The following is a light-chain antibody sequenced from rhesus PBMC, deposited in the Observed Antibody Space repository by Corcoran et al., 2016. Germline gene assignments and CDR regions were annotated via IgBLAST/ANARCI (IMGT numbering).Light chain of an antibody. CDR2: HAY. CDR1: QDIRSY. J-gene: IGKJ4*01. V-gene: IGKV1-37*01. Sequence: DIQMTQSPSCLSASVGDRVTLTCRASQDIRSYLAWYQQKQGKAPKSLIHHAYTLERGVPSRFSGNGSGTEFTLPISNLQSEDFAASYCQQYNSDPLTFGGETKVEIK. CDR3: QQYNSDPLT.